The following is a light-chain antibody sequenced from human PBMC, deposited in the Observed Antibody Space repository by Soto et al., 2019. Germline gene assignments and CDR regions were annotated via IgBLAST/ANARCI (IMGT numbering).Light chain of an antibody. J-gene: IGKJ1*01. CDR2: DAS. CDR1: QSVSSY. V-gene: IGKV3-11*01. Sequence: EVVLTQSPSTLALSPGGRATLACRASQSVSSYLAWYQNKPGQAPRLLIYDASNRATGIPARFSGSGSGTDFTLTISSLEPEDLAVYYCHQRSSWPWTFGQGTKVDIK. CDR3: HQRSSWPWT.